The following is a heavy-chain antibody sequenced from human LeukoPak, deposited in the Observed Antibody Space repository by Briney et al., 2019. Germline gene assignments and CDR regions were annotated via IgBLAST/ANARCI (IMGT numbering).Heavy chain of an antibody. CDR3: ATADRGGNSRH. Sequence: SETLSLTCTVSGGSISSYYWSWIRQPPGKGLEWIGYIYYSGSTNYNPSLKSRVTISVDTSKNQFSLKLSSVPAADTAVYYCATADRGGNSRHWGQGTLVTVSS. V-gene: IGHV4-59*01. J-gene: IGHJ4*02. CDR2: IYYSGST. D-gene: IGHD4-23*01. CDR1: GGSISSYY.